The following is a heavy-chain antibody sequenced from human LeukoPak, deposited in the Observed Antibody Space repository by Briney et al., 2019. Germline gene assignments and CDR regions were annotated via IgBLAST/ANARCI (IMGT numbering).Heavy chain of an antibody. D-gene: IGHD2-2*01. Sequence: SVKVSCKASGGTFSSYAISWVRQAPEQGLEWMGGIIPIFGTANYAQKFQGRVTITADESTSTAYMELSSLRSEDTAVYYCARDRGSGYQLFYYFDYWGQGTLVTVSS. CDR2: IIPIFGTA. J-gene: IGHJ4*02. CDR3: ARDRGSGYQLFYYFDY. V-gene: IGHV1-69*13. CDR1: GGTFSSYA.